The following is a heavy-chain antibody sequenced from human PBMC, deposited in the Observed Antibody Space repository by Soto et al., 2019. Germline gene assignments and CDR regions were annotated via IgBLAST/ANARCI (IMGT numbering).Heavy chain of an antibody. J-gene: IGHJ6*02. CDR1: GFTFSSYG. CDR2: ISYDGSNK. V-gene: IGHV3-30*18. D-gene: IGHD2-15*01. Sequence: QVQLVESGGGVVQPGRSLRLSCAASGFTFSSYGIHWVRQAPGKGLEWVAVISYDGSNKYYADSVKGRFTISRDNSKNTLYLQMNSLRAEDTAVYYCAKDGRYCSSGSSCYGMDVWGQGTTVTVSS. CDR3: AKDGRYCSSGSSCYGMDV.